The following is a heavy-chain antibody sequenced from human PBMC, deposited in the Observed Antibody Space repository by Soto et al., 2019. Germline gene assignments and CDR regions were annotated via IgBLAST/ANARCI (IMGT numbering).Heavy chain of an antibody. CDR3: ARGFHSFDM. CDR1: GFTFSDHY. CDR2: SRNKASGYTT. J-gene: IGHJ3*02. V-gene: IGHV3-72*01. Sequence: EVQLVESGGGLVQPGGSLRLSCAASGFTFSDHYMDWVRQAPGKGLEWIARSRNKASGYTTVYAASVRGKFTISRDDSRSSLYLQMNSLNTEDTAVYYCARGFHSFDMWGRGTVVTVSS.